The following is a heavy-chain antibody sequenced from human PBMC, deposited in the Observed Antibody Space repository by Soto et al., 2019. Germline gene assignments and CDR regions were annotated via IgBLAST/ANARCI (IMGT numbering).Heavy chain of an antibody. CDR3: ARGRGGPYDAFDI. V-gene: IGHV4-59*01. CDR1: GGSMSPYF. D-gene: IGHD3-16*01. CDR2: IYYSGPT. J-gene: IGHJ3*02. Sequence: QVQLRESGPRLVKPSETLSLTCTVSGGSMSPYFWSWIRQSPGKGLEWIGYIYYSGPTNYNPPFMSRVTTLLDTSKHQFSLKLVSSAAADTAFYYCARGRGGPYDAFDIWGPGALVTVSS.